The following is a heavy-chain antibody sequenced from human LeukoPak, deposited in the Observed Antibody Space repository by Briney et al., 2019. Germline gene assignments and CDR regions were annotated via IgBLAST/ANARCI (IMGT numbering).Heavy chain of an antibody. CDR1: GFTSDDYA. CDR3: AKDCEYSYGLFKY. Sequence: PGGSLRLSCAASGFTSDDYAMHWVRQAPGKGLEWVSGISWNSGSIDYADSVKGRFTISRDNAKNTLYLQMNSLRAEDTAVYYCAKDCEYSYGLFKYWGQGTLVTVSS. D-gene: IGHD5-18*01. V-gene: IGHV3-9*02. CDR2: ISWNSGSI. J-gene: IGHJ4*02.